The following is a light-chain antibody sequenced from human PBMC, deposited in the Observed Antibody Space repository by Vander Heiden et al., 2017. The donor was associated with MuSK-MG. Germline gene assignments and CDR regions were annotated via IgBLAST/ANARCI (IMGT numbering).Light chain of an antibody. J-gene: IGLJ2*01. V-gene: IGLV3-1*01. CDR2: QDS. Sequence: SYELTQPPSVSVSPGQTASITCSGDKLGDKYACWYQQKPGQSPGLVIYQDSKRPAGIPERFSGSNSGNTATLTISGTQAMDEADYYCQAWDSSNGVFGGGTKLTVL. CDR1: KLGDKY. CDR3: QAWDSSNGV.